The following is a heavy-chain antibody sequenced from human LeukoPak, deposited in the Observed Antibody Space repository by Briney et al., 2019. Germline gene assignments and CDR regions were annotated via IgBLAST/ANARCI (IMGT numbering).Heavy chain of an antibody. Sequence: PGGSLRLSCAASGFTFSNYWMNWVRQAPGKGLEWVANINQDGSEKYFVDSVKGRFTISRDNAKDSLFLLMNSLRAEDTAVYYCARAEEELWPDYWGQGTLVTVSS. CDR2: INQDGSEK. D-gene: IGHD5-18*01. CDR1: GFTFSNYW. V-gene: IGHV3-7*01. CDR3: ARAEEELWPDY. J-gene: IGHJ4*02.